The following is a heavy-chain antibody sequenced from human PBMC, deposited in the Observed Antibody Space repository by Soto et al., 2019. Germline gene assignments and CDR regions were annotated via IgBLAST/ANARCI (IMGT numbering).Heavy chain of an antibody. J-gene: IGHJ4*02. CDR2: IHSSEGT. V-gene: IGHV4-4*07. Sequence: PSETLSLTCTVSGGSISSYYWSWIRQPAGKGLEWIGRIHSSEGTNYNPSLKSRVTLSVDTSNNHFSLRLSSLTAADTAVYYCARALTAAAGLYFDYWGQGTLVTVSS. D-gene: IGHD6-13*01. CDR3: ARALTAAAGLYFDY. CDR1: GGSISSYY.